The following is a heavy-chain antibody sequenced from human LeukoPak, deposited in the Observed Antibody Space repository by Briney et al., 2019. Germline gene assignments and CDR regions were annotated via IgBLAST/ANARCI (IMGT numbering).Heavy chain of an antibody. CDR2: IKSKTDGGTT. D-gene: IGHD2-2*01. V-gene: IGHV3-15*01. CDR3: VRDQYCASSSCPGAFDL. CDR1: GFSINYDW. Sequence: GGSLRLSCAASGFSINYDWMSWVRQAPGKGLEWVGRIKSKTDGGTTEYAAPVKGRFTVSRDDSRNTLYLQMSSLKSEDTAVYYCVRDQYCASSSCPGAFDLWGQGTVVTVSS. J-gene: IGHJ3*01.